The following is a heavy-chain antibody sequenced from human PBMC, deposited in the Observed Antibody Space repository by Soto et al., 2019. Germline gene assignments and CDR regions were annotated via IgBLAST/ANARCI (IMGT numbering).Heavy chain of an antibody. CDR3: AKDRNSGWAPHYYYYHRMDV. D-gene: IGHD6-19*01. Sequence: GGSLRLSCAASGFMFSSFDMHWVRQAPGKGLEWVAVISSDGNSKSYADSVKGRFTVSRDNSEKTLFLQMNSLRPEDTAAYFCAKDRNSGWAPHYYYYHRMDVWGLGTTVTVSS. CDR1: GFMFSSFD. CDR2: ISSDGNSK. V-gene: IGHV3-30*18. J-gene: IGHJ6*02.